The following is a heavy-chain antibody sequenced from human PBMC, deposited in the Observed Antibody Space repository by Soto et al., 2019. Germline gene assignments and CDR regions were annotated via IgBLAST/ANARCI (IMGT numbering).Heavy chain of an antibody. D-gene: IGHD6-19*01. CDR2: IYSIGSA. J-gene: IGHJ6*02. CDR1: GDSVSSGGYY. V-gene: IGHV4-61*08. CDR3: ARGFSSVSMDA. Sequence: PSESLSLTGTVSGDSVSSGGYYWSWIRQPPGKGLEWIGYIYSIGSANYNPSLKSRVTISRDTSKNQISLKVASVTAADTAGYYCARGFSSVSMDAWGQGTTVTVSS.